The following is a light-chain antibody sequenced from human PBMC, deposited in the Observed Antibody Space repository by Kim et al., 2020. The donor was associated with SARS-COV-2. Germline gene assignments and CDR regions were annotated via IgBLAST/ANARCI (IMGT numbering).Light chain of an antibody. V-gene: IGLV2-14*01. CDR2: DVS. CDR1: SSDVGGYNY. J-gene: IGLJ3*02. Sequence: QSALTQPASVSGSPGQSITISCTGTSSDVGGYNYVSWYQQHPGKAPKLMIYDVSKRPSGVSNRFSGYKSGNTASLTISGLQAEDEADYYCSSYTSSSTRVFGGGTQLTVL. CDR3: SSYTSSSTRV.